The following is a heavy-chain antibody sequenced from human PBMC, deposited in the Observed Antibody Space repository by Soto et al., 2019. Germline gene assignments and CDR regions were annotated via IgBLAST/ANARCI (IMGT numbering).Heavy chain of an antibody. J-gene: IGHJ4*02. CDR1: GFTFSSYW. CDR2: INSDGSST. V-gene: IGHV3-74*01. D-gene: IGHD2-15*01. Sequence: EVQLVESGGGLVQPGASLRLSCAASGFTFSSYWMHWVRQAPGKGLVWVSRINSDGSSTSYAGSVKGRFTXXXXXXXXXXXXXXXXXXXXXXXXYYCVRTSLVVAAATREDYWGQGTLVTVSS. CDR3: VRTSLVVAAATREDY.